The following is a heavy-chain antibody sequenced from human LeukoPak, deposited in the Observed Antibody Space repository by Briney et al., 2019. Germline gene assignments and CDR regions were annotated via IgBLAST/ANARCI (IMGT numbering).Heavy chain of an antibody. J-gene: IGHJ4*02. Sequence: GGSLRLSCVASGITFSNYAVSWVRQAPEKGPDWVSVISGSAHKIRYADSVKGRFTISRDNSENIVYLQMNNLRVEDTAVYYCAGRPTGYSSGYIHWGQGTLVTVSS. CDR2: ISGSAHKI. CDR1: GITFSNYA. D-gene: IGHD5-18*01. CDR3: AGRPTGYSSGYIH. V-gene: IGHV3-23*01.